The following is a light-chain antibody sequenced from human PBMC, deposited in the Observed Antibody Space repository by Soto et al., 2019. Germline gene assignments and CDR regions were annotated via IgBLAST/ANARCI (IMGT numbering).Light chain of an antibody. J-gene: IGKJ1*01. CDR1: QSVSASQ. V-gene: IGKV3-20*01. CDR2: GIS. CDR3: QQYTQSLWT. Sequence: EPVLTQSPGTLSLSPGERATLSCRTSQSVSASQLAWYQQKPGQAPRLLIYGISKRAAGIPERFTGSGSGTDFTLTIDGLEPEDFAVYYCQQYTQSLWTFGQGTKVDIK.